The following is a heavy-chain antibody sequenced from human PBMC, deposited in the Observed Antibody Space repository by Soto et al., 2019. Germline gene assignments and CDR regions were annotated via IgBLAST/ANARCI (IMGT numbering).Heavy chain of an antibody. J-gene: IGHJ4*02. D-gene: IGHD2-2*03. CDR1: GGSITSYY. CDR3: ARLDMIQCYFDY. CDR2: IYYRGST. V-gene: IGHV4-59*01. Sequence: SETLSLTCAVSGGSITSYYWSWIRQAPGKGLEWIGNIYYRGSTNYNPSLKSRVTISVDTSKNQFSLKMSSVTAADTAVYFCARLDMIQCYFDYWGQGTLVTVSS.